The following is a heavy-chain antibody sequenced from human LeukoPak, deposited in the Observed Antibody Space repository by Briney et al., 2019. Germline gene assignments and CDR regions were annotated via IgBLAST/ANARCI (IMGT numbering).Heavy chain of an antibody. V-gene: IGHV3-9*01. Sequence: GGSLRLSCAASGFTFDDYAMHWVRQAPGKGLEWVSGISWNSGSIGYADSVKGRFTISRDNAKNSLYLQMNSLRAEDTALYYRAKGFSSGSYFLNWFDPWGRGTLVTVSS. D-gene: IGHD3-10*01. CDR1: GFTFDDYA. J-gene: IGHJ5*02. CDR2: ISWNSGSI. CDR3: AKGFSSGSYFLNWFDP.